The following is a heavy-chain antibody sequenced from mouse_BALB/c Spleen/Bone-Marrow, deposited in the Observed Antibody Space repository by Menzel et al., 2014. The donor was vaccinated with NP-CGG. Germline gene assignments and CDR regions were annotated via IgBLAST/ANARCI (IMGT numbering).Heavy chain of an antibody. CDR1: GFTFTEYY. Sequence: EVKVEESGGGLVQPGGSPRLSCATSGFTFTEYYMSWVRQPPGKALEWFGFISAKSKGYTKEYSASVKGRFTISRDTSQSSVDLQKNALRAEDSATYYCARDNNYGGNWYFDDWGAGTTVTVSS. CDR3: ARDNNYGGNWYFDD. J-gene: IGHJ1*01. CDR2: ISAKSKGYTK. D-gene: IGHD1-1*01. V-gene: IGHV7-3*02.